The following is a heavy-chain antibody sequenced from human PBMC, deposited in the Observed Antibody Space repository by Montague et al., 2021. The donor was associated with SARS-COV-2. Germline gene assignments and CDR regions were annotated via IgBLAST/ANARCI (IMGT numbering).Heavy chain of an antibody. D-gene: IGHD3-3*01. CDR3: ARSFSIFGVVIIPAYFDY. Sequence: PALVKPTQTLTLTCTFSGFSLSTSGMCVSWIRQPPGKALEWLALIDWXDDKYYSTPLKTRLTISKDTSKNQVVLTMTNMDPVDTATYYCARSFSIFGVVIIPAYFDYWGQGTLVTVSS. J-gene: IGHJ4*02. CDR1: GFSLSTSGMC. V-gene: IGHV2-70*01. CDR2: IDWXDDK.